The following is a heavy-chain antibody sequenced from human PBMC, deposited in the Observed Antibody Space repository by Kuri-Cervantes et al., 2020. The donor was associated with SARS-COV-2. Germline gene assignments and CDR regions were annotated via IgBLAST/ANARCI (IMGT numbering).Heavy chain of an antibody. CDR3: ARDTRDRTLRFLEWLPYKGSYYMDV. D-gene: IGHD3-3*01. Sequence: GGSLRLSCEASGFTFHDYAMHWVRQAPGKGLEWVGRIKSKTDGGTTDYAAPVKGRFTISRDNSKNTLYLQMNSLRAEDTAVYYCARDTRDRTLRFLEWLPYKGSYYMDVWGKGTTVTVSS. J-gene: IGHJ6*03. V-gene: IGHV3-15*01. CDR1: GFTFHDYA. CDR2: IKSKTDGGTT.